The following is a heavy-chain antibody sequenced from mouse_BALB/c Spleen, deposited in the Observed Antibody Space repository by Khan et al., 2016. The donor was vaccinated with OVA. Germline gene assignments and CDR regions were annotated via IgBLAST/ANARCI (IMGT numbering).Heavy chain of an antibody. CDR1: GYSITSGYG. J-gene: IGHJ2*01. CDR2: ISYSGST. D-gene: IGHD1-2*01. V-gene: IGHV3-2*02. Sequence: VQLKESGPGLVKPSQSLSLTCTVTGYSITSGYGWNWIRQFPGNKLEWMGYISYSGSTNYNPTFKSRTSITRDTSKNQFFLQLNSVTTEDTATSYCARTARIKYWGQGTTLTVSS. CDR3: ARTARIKY.